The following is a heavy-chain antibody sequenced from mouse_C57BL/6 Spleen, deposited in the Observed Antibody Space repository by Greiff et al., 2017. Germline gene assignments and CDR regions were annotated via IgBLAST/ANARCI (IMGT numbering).Heavy chain of an antibody. Sequence: DVQLQESGPGLVKPSQSLSLTCSVTGYSITSGYYWNWIRQFPGNKLEWMGYISYDGSNNYNPSLKNRISITRDTSKNQFFLKLNSVTTEDTATYYCAREQSYYGNSWFAYWGQGTLVTVSA. V-gene: IGHV3-6*01. J-gene: IGHJ3*01. CDR3: AREQSYYGNSWFAY. CDR2: ISYDGSN. D-gene: IGHD2-1*01. CDR1: GYSITSGYY.